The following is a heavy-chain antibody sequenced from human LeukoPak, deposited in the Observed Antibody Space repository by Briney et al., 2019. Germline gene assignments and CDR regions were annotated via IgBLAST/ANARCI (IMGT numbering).Heavy chain of an antibody. D-gene: IGHD3-16*01. Sequence: ASVKVSCKASGYTFTSYGIAWVRQAPGQGLQWMGWISANNGATSYSQKLQGRVTMPTDISTNTAYMELRSLTSDDTAVYYCARDPPGLTLGSPGDYWGQGTLVIVSS. J-gene: IGHJ4*02. V-gene: IGHV1-18*01. CDR3: ARDPPGLTLGSPGDY. CDR2: ISANNGAT. CDR1: GYTFTSYG.